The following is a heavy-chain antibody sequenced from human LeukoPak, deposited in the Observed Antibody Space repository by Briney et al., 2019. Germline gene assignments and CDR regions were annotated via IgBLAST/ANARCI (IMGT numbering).Heavy chain of an antibody. J-gene: IGHJ4*02. CDR3: ARVERWGLFDY. CDR1: GFTVHNHG. V-gene: IGHV3-48*01. D-gene: IGHD2-21*02. Sequence: SGGSLRLSCAASGFTVHNHGMNWVRQAPGKGLEWVSYISSSSSTIYYADSVKGRFTISRDNAKNSLYLQMNSLRAEDTAVYYCARVERWGLFDYWGQGTLVTVSS. CDR2: ISSSSSTI.